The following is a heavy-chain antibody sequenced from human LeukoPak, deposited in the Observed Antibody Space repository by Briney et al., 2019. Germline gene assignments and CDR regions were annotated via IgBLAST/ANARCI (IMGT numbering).Heavy chain of an antibody. CDR3: AKDRSYSSSLPLDY. Sequence: PGGSLGLSCAASGFTFSRNAMSWVRQAPGKGLGWVSAISGSGAGTDYADSVKGRFTISRDNSKNTLYLQMNSLRAEDTAVYYCAKDRSYSSSLPLDYWGQGTLVTVSS. CDR1: GFTFSRNA. J-gene: IGHJ4*02. D-gene: IGHD6-13*01. V-gene: IGHV3-23*01. CDR2: ISGSGAGT.